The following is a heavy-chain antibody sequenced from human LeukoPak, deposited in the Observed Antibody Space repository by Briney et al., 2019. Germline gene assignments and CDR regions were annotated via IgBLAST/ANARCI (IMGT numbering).Heavy chain of an antibody. CDR2: INHSGST. Sequence: PSETLSLTCAVYGGSFSGYYWSWIRQPPGKGLEWIGEINHSGSTNYNPSLKSRVTISVDTSKNQFSLKLSSVTAADTAVYYCARDWRRAFDIWGQGTMVTVSS. CDR3: ARDWRRAFDI. V-gene: IGHV4-34*01. CDR1: GGSFSGYY. J-gene: IGHJ3*02.